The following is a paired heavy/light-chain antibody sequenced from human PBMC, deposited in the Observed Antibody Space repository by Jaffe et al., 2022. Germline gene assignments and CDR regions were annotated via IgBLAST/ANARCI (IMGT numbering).Light chain of an antibody. CDR2: KDS. J-gene: IGLJ3*02. CDR3: QSYDSSHRGV. CDR1: NGSIASNY. Sequence: NFMLTQPHSVSESPGKTVTISCTGSNGSIASNYVHWYQQRPGSAPTTVIYKDSQRPSGVPDRFSGSIGGSSNSASLTISGLKTEDEADYYCQSYDSSHRGVFGGGTKLTVL. V-gene: IGLV6-57*02.
Heavy chain of an antibody. Sequence: EVQLLESGGGLVQPGGSLRLSCAASGFTLTNYAMTWVRQAPGKGLEWVSDISGGGGSTNYADSVKGRFTISRDNSKNTLYLQMNSLRAEDTAVYYCAKDLSRDPRGLDYWGQGTLVTVSS. CDR2: ISGGGGST. J-gene: IGHJ4*02. V-gene: IGHV3-23*01. CDR1: GFTLTNYA. CDR3: AKDLSRDPRGLDY. D-gene: IGHD3-10*01.